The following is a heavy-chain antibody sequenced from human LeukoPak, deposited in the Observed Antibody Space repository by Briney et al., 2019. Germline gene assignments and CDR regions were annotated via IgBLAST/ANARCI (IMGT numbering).Heavy chain of an antibody. CDR3: ARGASRGFDY. V-gene: IGHV3-48*02. CDR1: GFTFSTYS. CDR2: ISSSSTI. D-gene: IGHD5-24*01. J-gene: IGHJ4*01. Sequence: GGSLRLSCAAAGFTFSTYSMNWVRQPPGKGLEWVSYISSSSTIYYADSVKGRFTISRDNAKNSLYLQMNSLRDEDTAVYYCARGASRGFDYWGHGTLVTVSS.